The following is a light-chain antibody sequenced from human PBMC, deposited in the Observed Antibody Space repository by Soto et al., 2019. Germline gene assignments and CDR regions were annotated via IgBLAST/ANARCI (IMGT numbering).Light chain of an antibody. CDR1: QDISVY. CDR3: QKFNTAPLT. Sequence: DIQMTQSPSSLSASVGDRVTITCRASQDISVYLAWYQQKPGKVPKLLIYSASTLQSGVPSRFSGSGSGTDFTITISSLQPEDVVTYYCQKFNTAPLTFGQGTRLEIK. CDR2: SAS. J-gene: IGKJ5*01. V-gene: IGKV1-27*01.